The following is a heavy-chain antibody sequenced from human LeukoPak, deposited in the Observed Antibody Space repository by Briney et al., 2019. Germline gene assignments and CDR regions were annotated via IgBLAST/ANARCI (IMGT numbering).Heavy chain of an antibody. V-gene: IGHV1-8*01. CDR2: MNPNSGNT. CDR1: GYTFTSYD. D-gene: IGHD3-22*01. CDR3: ARVGYYDSSGYYSPQKAFDY. J-gene: IGHJ4*02. Sequence: GASVKVSCKASGYTFTSYDINWVRQATGQGREWMGWMNPNSGNTGYAQKFQGRVTMTRNTSISTAYMELSSLRSEDTAVYYCARVGYYDSSGYYSPQKAFDYWGQGTLVTVSS.